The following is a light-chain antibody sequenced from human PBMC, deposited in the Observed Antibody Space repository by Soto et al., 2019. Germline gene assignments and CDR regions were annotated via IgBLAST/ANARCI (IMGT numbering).Light chain of an antibody. V-gene: IGLV1-47*01. J-gene: IGLJ1*01. CDR1: SSNIGSNY. CDR3: AAWDDSQTGPIYV. CDR2: RNN. Sequence: PPSASGTPGQRVTISCSGSSSNIGSNYVYWYQQLPGTAPKLLIYRNNQRPSGVPDRFSGSKSGTSASLAISGLRSEDDADYYCAAWDDSQTGPIYVFGTVTKVT.